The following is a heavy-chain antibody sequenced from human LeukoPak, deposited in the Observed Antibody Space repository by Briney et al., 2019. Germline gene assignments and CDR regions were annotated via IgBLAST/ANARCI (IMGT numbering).Heavy chain of an antibody. CDR2: IYYSGST. Sequence: PSETLSLTCSVSGGSVNSGNYYWSWVRQPPGKGLEWIGYIYYSGSTNYNPSLKSRVTISVDTSKSQFSLKLSSVTAADTAVYYCARDDYFGSGRGDYWGQGTLVTVSS. D-gene: IGHD3-10*01. CDR1: GGSVNSGNYY. J-gene: IGHJ4*02. CDR3: ARDDYFGSGRGDY. V-gene: IGHV4-61*01.